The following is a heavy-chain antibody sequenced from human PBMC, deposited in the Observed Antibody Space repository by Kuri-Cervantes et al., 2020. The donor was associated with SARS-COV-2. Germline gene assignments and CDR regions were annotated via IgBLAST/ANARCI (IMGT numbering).Heavy chain of an antibody. CDR2: INPNGVGA. CDR1: GGTFSSYA. Sequence: ASVKVSCKASGGTFSSYAISWVRQAPGQGLEWLGWINPNGVGAYSAQKLQGRVTMTTDTSTSTAYMELRSLRSDDTAVYYCARDFTMVRGVIRAPLDYWGQGTLVTVSS. J-gene: IGHJ4*02. D-gene: IGHD3-10*01. CDR3: ARDFTMVRGVIRAPLDY. V-gene: IGHV1-18*01.